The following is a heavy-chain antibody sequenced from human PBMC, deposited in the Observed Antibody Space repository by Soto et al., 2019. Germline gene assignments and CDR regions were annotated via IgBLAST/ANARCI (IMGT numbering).Heavy chain of an antibody. J-gene: IGHJ6*02. D-gene: IGHD4-17*01. CDR2: VYWDDDK. V-gene: IGHV2-5*02. CDR1: GFSLTTNGVG. CDR3: AHRRTTIFPPFSYIGMDV. Sequence: QITLKESGPTLVRPTQTLTLTCTFSGFSLTTNGVGVGWLSQPPGQALEWLALVYWDDDKRYSSSLKSRITITKDSARNQVVLTMTNMEPVYTATYYCAHRRTTIFPPFSYIGMDVWGQGTTVTVSS.